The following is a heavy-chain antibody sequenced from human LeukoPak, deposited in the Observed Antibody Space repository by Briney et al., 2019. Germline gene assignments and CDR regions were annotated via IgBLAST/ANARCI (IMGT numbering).Heavy chain of an antibody. CDR2: INPSGGST. CDR3: ARDLVEASYCGGDCYTFDY. D-gene: IGHD2-21*02. CDR1: GGTFSSYA. V-gene: IGHV1-46*01. J-gene: IGHJ4*02. Sequence: ASVKVSCKASGGTFSSYAISWVRQAPGQGLEWMGIINPSGGSTSYAQKFQGRVTMTRDMSTSTVYMELSSLRSEDTAVYHCARDLVEASYCGGDCYTFDYWGQGTLVTVSS.